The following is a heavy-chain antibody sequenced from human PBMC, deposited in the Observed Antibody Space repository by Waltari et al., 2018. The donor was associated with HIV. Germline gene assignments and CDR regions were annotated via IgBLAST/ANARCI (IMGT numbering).Heavy chain of an antibody. J-gene: IGHJ5*02. CDR3: ARGIRYYAP. CDR1: GTLVSDNY. Sequence: EVQLVQSGGGVVSPEESVRLSCAVSGTLVSDNYMSWIRQAAGKGLGWVDVLYGDGTTYYADSVKGRFVVSRDKAKNMFFLQMDYPRGADSATYFCARGIRYYAPWGQGVLVSVS. D-gene: IGHD3-3*01. V-gene: IGHV3-53*02. CDR2: LYGDGTT.